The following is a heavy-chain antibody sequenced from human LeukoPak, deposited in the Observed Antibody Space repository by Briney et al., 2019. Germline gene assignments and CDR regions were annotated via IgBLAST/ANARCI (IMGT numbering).Heavy chain of an antibody. CDR2: IYHSGST. CDR1: GGSFSGYY. V-gene: IGHV4-34*01. D-gene: IGHD5-18*01. CDR3: ADRDSYGLNY. J-gene: IGHJ4*02. Sequence: SETLSLTCAVYGGSFSGYYWNWIRQSPGKGLEWIGEIYHSGSTNYNPSLKSRVTISVDKSKDQFSLKLSSVTAADTAVYYCADRDSYGLNYWGQGTLVTVSS.